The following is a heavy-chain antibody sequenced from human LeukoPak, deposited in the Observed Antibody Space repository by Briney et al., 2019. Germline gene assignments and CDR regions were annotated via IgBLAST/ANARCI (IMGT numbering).Heavy chain of an antibody. CDR1: GFTFSSYA. J-gene: IGHJ4*02. V-gene: IGHV3-30*02. Sequence: PGGSLRLSCAASGFTFSSYAMHWVRQAPGKGLQWVSFIRYDGTTKYYADSVKGRFTISRDNSKNTLYLQMNGLRVDDTAVYYCAKDGGYGGALFDSWGQGTLVTVSS. CDR3: AKDGGYGGALFDS. D-gene: IGHD4-23*01. CDR2: IRYDGTTK.